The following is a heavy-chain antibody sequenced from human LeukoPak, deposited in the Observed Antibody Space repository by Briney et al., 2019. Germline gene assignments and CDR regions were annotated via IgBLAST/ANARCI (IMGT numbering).Heavy chain of an antibody. Sequence: GGSLRLSCAASGFTFSSYGIHWVRQAPGKGLEWVAFIRYDGTNKYYADFVKGRFTISRDNSKNTLYLQMNSLRAEDTAVYYCAKERKTYFYDTSGYPIDYWGQGTLVTVSS. CDR2: IRYDGTNK. J-gene: IGHJ4*02. D-gene: IGHD3-22*01. CDR1: GFTFSSYG. CDR3: AKERKTYFYDTSGYPIDY. V-gene: IGHV3-30*02.